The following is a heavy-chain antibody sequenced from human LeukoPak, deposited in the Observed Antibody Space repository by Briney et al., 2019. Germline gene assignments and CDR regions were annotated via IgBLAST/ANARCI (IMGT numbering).Heavy chain of an antibody. CDR3: AKDGALGYCSSTSCYGGDY. CDR2: ISGGGGST. CDR1: GFTFSSYA. V-gene: IGHV3-23*01. J-gene: IGHJ4*02. Sequence: GGFLRLSCAASGFTFSSYAMSWVRQAPGKGLEWVSAISGGGGSTYYADSVKGRFTISRDNSKNTLYLQMNSLRAEDTAVYYCAKDGALGYCSSTSCYGGDYWGQGTLVTVSS. D-gene: IGHD2-2*01.